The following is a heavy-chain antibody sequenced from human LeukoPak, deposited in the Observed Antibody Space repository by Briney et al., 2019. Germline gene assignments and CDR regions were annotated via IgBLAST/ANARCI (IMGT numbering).Heavy chain of an antibody. CDR3: ARGRGLGGTSTPVHFDD. V-gene: IGHV3-20*04. CDR1: GFTFYDSG. Sequence: GGSLRLSCAPSGFTFYDSGMSCVPQAPRKGVEWVSGINWTGGSTGYADSVRGRFTISTDNAKNTLYMQINSLRAADTAVYYFARGRGLGGTSTPVHFDDWGQGILVTVSS. J-gene: IGHJ4*02. D-gene: IGHD2-15*01. CDR2: INWTGGST.